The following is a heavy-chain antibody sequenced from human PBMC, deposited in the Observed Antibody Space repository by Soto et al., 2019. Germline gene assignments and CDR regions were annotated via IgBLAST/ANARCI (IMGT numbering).Heavy chain of an antibody. CDR1: GGTFSSYA. J-gene: IGHJ5*02. CDR2: IIPIFGTA. V-gene: IGHV1-69*13. CDR3: ARCGNSSGYYYSENWFDP. D-gene: IGHD3-22*01. Sequence: GASVKVSCKASGGTFSSYAISWVRQAPGQGLEWMGGIIPIFGTANYAQKFQGRVTITADESTSTAYMELSSLRSEDTAVYYCARCGNSSGYYYSENWFDPWGQGTLVTVSS.